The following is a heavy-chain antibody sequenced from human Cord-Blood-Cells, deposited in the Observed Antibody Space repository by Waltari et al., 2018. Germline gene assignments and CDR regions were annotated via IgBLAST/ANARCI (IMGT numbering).Heavy chain of an antibody. Sequence: EVQLVQSGAEVKKPGESLTISCKGSGYSFTSYWIGWVRQMTGKGLGWMGIIYPGDSDTRDSPSFQVQVTISADKSISTAYLQWSSLKASDTAMYYCARQKAGDRGFFDIWGQGTMVTVSS. CDR2: IYPGDSDT. D-gene: IGHD7-27*01. CDR1: GYSFTSYW. CDR3: ARQKAGDRGFFDI. V-gene: IGHV5-51*01. J-gene: IGHJ3*02.